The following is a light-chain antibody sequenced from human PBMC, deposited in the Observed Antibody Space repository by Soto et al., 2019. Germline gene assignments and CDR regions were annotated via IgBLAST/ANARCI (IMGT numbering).Light chain of an antibody. Sequence: EIVLTQSPCTLSLSPRERASLSCRASENVTSTYLACYQQRPGQPPRLLIYGQSNRAMGISDRSSGSGSGTDFTLLIYRLEPEDFAVYYGQQYDTSPWTFGQGTRWIS. CDR3: QQYDTSPWT. V-gene: IGKV3-20*01. J-gene: IGKJ1*01. CDR2: GQS. CDR1: ENVTSTY.